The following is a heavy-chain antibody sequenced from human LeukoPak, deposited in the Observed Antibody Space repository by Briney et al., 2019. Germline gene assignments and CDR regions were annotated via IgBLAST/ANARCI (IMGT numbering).Heavy chain of an antibody. J-gene: IGHJ4*02. Sequence: GGSLRLSCAASGFTVSSNYMSWVRQAPGKGLEWVSAISGSGGSTYYADSVKGRFTISRDNSKNTLYLQMNSLRAEDTAVYYCAKDRKGYCSSTSCSYYFDYWGQGTLVTVSS. D-gene: IGHD2-2*01. CDR3: AKDRKGYCSSTSCSYYFDY. V-gene: IGHV3-23*01. CDR1: GFTVSSNY. CDR2: ISGSGGST.